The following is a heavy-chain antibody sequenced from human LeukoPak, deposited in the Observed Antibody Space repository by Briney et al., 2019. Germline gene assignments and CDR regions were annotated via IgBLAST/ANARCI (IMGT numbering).Heavy chain of an antibody. CDR1: GYTFTSYG. CDR3: ARRGGSSWYYFDY. D-gene: IGHD6-13*01. V-gene: IGHV1-18*01. J-gene: IGHJ4*02. CDR2: ISAYNDNT. Sequence: ASVEVSCKASGYTFTSYGISWVRQAPGQGLEWMGWISAYNDNTNYAQRLQGRVTMTTDTSTRTVYMELRSLRSDDTAVYYCARRGGSSWYYFDYWGQGTLVTVSS.